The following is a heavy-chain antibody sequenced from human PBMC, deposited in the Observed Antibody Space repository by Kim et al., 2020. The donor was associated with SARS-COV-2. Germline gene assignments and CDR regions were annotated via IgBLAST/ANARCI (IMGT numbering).Heavy chain of an antibody. CDR3: AKESFRDGYLRRYFDY. V-gene: IGHV3-30*18. J-gene: IGHJ4*02. Sequence: GGSLRLSCAASGFTFSSYGMHWVRQAPGKGMEWVAVISYDGSNKYYADSVKGRFTISRDNSKNTLYLQMNSLRAEDTAVYYCAKESFRDGYLRRYFDYWGQGTLVTVSS. D-gene: IGHD5-12*01. CDR1: GFTFSSYG. CDR2: ISYDGSNK.